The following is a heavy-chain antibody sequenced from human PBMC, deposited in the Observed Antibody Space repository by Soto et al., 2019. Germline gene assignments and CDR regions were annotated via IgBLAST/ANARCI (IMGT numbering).Heavy chain of an antibody. CDR2: ISDGGST. D-gene: IGHD1-26*01. V-gene: IGHV4-30-2*01. J-gene: IGHJ4*02. Sequence: PLTCAVSGGSISSGGYSWSWIRQPPGKGLEWIGYISDGGSTYFNPSLRSRVTISVDRSKNQFSLKLSSVTAADTAVYYCARGRSDSSGKVGYYFDYCGQGTLVTVSS. CDR1: GGSISSGGYS. CDR3: ARGRSDSSGKVGYYFDY.